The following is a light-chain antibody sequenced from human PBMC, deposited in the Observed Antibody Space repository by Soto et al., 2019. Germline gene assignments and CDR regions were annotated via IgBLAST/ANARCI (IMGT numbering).Light chain of an antibody. CDR2: VAS. J-gene: IGKJ5*01. CDR1: QGISSY. Sequence: DIQLTQSPSFLSASVGDRVTITCRASQGISSYLAWYQQKPGKAPKLLIYVASTLQSGVPSRFSGSGSGTEFTLTISSLQPEDFATYYCQQLNSYPAITFGQGTRLEIK. V-gene: IGKV1-9*01. CDR3: QQLNSYPAIT.